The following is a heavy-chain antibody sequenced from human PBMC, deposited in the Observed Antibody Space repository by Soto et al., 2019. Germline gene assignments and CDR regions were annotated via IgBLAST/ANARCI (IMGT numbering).Heavy chain of an antibody. J-gene: IGHJ4*02. Sequence: QITLKESGPTLVKPTQTLTLTCTFSGFSLSTSGVGVGWIRQPPGKALEWLALIYWDDDKRYSPSLKSRLTITKDTSKNQMVLIMTNMDPVDTATYYCAHRRSFCSGGSCYSGFDYWGQGTLVTVSS. CDR1: GFSLSTSGVG. V-gene: IGHV2-5*02. CDR3: AHRRSFCSGGSCYSGFDY. CDR2: IYWDDDK. D-gene: IGHD2-15*01.